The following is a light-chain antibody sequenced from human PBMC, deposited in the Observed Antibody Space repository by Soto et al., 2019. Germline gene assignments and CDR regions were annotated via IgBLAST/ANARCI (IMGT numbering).Light chain of an antibody. CDR3: QKYNSAPPVT. CDR1: QSVLYSSNNKNY. CDR2: WAS. J-gene: IGKJ1*01. Sequence: DIVMTQSPDSLAVSLGERATINCKSSQSVLYSSNNKNYLAWYQQKPGQPPKLLIYWASTRESGVPDRFSGSGSGTDFTLTISSLQPEDVATYYCQKYNSAPPVTFGQGTKVDI. V-gene: IGKV4-1*01.